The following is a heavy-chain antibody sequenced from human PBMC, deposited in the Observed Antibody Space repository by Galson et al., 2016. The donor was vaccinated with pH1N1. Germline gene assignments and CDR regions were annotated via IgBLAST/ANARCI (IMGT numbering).Heavy chain of an antibody. CDR3: ARDSYRLEYDTSDYEPNWFGP. Sequence: SVKVSCKASGYTFSSYAINWVRQARGQGLEWMGGIIPIIGTTKYAQKFQGRVTITTDEVTSTVYVELSSLRSEDTAVYFCARDSYRLEYDTSDYEPNWFGPWGQGTLVTVSS. V-gene: IGHV1-69*05. D-gene: IGHD3-22*01. CDR2: IIPIIGTT. CDR1: GYTFSSYA. J-gene: IGHJ5*02.